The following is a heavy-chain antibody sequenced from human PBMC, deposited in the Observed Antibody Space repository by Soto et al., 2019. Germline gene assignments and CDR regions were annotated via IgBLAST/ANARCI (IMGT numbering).Heavy chain of an antibody. CDR3: ARAAYYDYIWGSYRDDAFDI. CDR2: INPIGGST. J-gene: IGHJ3*02. D-gene: IGHD3-16*02. V-gene: IGHV1-46*03. CDR1: GYTFTSYY. Sequence: QVQLVQSGAEVKKPGASVKVSCKASGYTFTSYYMHWVRQAPGQGLEWMGIINPIGGSTSYAQKFQGRVTMTRDTSTSTVYMELSSLRSEDTAVYYCARAAYYDYIWGSYRDDAFDIWGQGTMVTVSS.